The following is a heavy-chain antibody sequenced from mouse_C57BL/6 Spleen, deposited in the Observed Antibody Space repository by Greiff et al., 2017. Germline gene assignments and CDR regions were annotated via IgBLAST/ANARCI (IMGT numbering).Heavy chain of an antibody. CDR2: IYPSDSET. CDR1: GYTFTSYW. Sequence: QVQLQQPGAELVRPGSSVKLSCKASGYTFTSYWMDWVKQRPGQGLEWIGNIYPSDSETHYNQTVKDKATLAVDKSSSTAYMQLSSLTSEDSAVYYGAIADGYYGKAYWGQGTLVTVSA. CDR3: AIADGYYGKAY. D-gene: IGHD2-3*01. J-gene: IGHJ3*01. V-gene: IGHV1-61*01.